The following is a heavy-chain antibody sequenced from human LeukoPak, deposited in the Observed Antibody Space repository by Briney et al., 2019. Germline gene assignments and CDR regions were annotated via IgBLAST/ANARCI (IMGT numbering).Heavy chain of an antibody. D-gene: IGHD5-24*01. CDR1: GFTFSNSG. J-gene: IGHJ5*02. Sequence: PPGGSLRLSCAASGFTFSNSGMSWVRQALGKGLEWVSTISDSGGSTYYADSVKGRFTISRDNSKNTLYLQMNSLRVDDTAVYYCARDNSVRDEAWWFNPWGQGTLVTVSS. CDR3: ARDNSVRDEAWWFNP. V-gene: IGHV3-23*01. CDR2: ISDSGGST.